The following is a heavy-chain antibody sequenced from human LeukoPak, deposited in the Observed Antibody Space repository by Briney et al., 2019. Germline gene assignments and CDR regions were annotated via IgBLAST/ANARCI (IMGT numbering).Heavy chain of an antibody. CDR2: INYLGTT. V-gene: IGHV4-39*07. J-gene: IGHJ6*03. Sequence: PSETLSLTCTVSGDSISGNNCYWAWIRQPPGKGLEYIASINYLGTTYYNPSLKSRVTISVDTSKNQFSLKLSSVTAADTAVYYCARAFYPGYYSYMAVWGKGTTVTVSS. CDR1: GDSISGNNCY. D-gene: IGHD3-3*02. CDR3: ARAFYPGYYSYMAV.